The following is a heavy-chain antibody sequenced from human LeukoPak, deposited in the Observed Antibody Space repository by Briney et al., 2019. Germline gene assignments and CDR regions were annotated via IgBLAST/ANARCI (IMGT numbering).Heavy chain of an antibody. Sequence: SDTLSLTCAVSGYYISSNHWWGWIRQPPGKGLEWIGYIFYAGSTYYNPPLKSRVTMSVDTSKNQFSLRLSSVTAVDTAVYYCARIGPILGAAWVDYWGQGTLVSVSS. D-gene: IGHD3-3*02. CDR1: GYYISSNHW. J-gene: IGHJ4*02. CDR3: ARIGPILGAAWVDY. V-gene: IGHV4-28*01. CDR2: IFYAGST.